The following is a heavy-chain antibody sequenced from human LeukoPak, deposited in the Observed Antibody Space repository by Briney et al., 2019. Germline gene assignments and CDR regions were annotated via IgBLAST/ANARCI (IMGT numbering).Heavy chain of an antibody. CDR1: GLTFSSYG. Sequence: GGSLRLSCAASGLTFSSYGMHWVRQAPGKGLEWVAVISYDGSNKYYADSVKGRFTISRDNSKNTLYLQMNSLRAEDTAVYYCAKEGYSYGIDYWGQGTLVTVSS. D-gene: IGHD5-18*01. V-gene: IGHV3-30*18. J-gene: IGHJ4*02. CDR3: AKEGYSYGIDY. CDR2: ISYDGSNK.